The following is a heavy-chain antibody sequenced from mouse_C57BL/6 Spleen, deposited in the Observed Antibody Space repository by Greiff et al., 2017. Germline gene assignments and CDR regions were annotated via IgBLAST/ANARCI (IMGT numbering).Heavy chain of an antibody. J-gene: IGHJ2*01. CDR1: GFTFSSYT. Sequence: DVKLVESGGGLVKPGGSLKLSCAASGFTFSSYTMSWVRQTPEKRLEWVATISGGGGNTCYPDSVKGRFTISRDNAKNTLYLQMSSLRSEDTALYYCARRGGYDNYFDYWGQGTTLTVSS. D-gene: IGHD2-2*01. CDR3: ARRGGYDNYFDY. V-gene: IGHV5-9*01. CDR2: ISGGGGNT.